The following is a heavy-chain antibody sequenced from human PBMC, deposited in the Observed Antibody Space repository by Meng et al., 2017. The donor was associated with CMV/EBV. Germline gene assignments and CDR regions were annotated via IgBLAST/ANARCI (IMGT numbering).Heavy chain of an antibody. Sequence: GGSLRLSCAASGFTFSSYRMSWVRQAPGKGLEWVANINQDGSEKNYVDSVKGRFTISRDNAKNSLYLQMNSLRAEDTAVYYCWAFWSGYYAIGTGGMDVWGQGTTVTVSS. CDR3: WAFWSGYYAIGTGGMDV. CDR1: GFTFSSYR. D-gene: IGHD3-3*01. CDR2: INQDGSEK. V-gene: IGHV3-7*01. J-gene: IGHJ6*02.